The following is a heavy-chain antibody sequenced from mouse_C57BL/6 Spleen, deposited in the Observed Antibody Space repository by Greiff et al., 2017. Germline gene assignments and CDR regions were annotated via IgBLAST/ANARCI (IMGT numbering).Heavy chain of an antibody. CDR1: GYTFTSYW. CDR3: ARGGSYDGYMND. D-gene: IGHD2-3*01. J-gene: IGHJ2*01. V-gene: IGHV1-72*01. Sequence: VQLQQSGAELVKPGASVKLSCKASGYTFTSYWMHWVKQRPGRGLEWMGRIDPNSGGTKYNEKCKSKATLTVDKPSSTAYMHLSRLTSEDSAVYYWARGGSYDGYMNDWGQGTTLTVSS. CDR2: IDPNSGGT.